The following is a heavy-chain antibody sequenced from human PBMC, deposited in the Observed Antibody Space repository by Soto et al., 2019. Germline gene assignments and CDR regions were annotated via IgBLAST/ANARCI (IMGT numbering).Heavy chain of an antibody. CDR1: GFTFSRYY. J-gene: IGHJ3*02. CDR2: ISTTSTYT. V-gene: IGHV3-21*01. D-gene: IGHD2-2*01. CDR3: ARDDGLSSTNVKAFDI. Sequence: GGSLRLSCAASGFTFSRYYMNWVRQAPGKGLEWVSSISTTSTYTHYADSLKGRFTISRDKAKKLLYLQMDSLRAEDTAVYYCARDDGLSSTNVKAFDIWGQGTKVTVSS.